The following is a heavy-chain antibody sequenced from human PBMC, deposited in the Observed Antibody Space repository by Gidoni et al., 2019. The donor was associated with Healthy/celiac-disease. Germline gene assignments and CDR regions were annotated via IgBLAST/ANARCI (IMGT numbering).Heavy chain of an antibody. J-gene: IGHJ6*02. V-gene: IGHV3-11*01. Sequence: QGERVESGGGLVKPGGALRLSCAASGYTYRDYDRGWIRQAPGKGLEWVSYISSSGSTIYYADSVKGRFTISRDNAKNSLYLQMNSLRAEDTAVYYCARDSGLAATYNYYYYGMDVWGQGTTVTVSS. CDR1: GYTYRDYD. CDR2: ISSSGSTI. CDR3: ARDSGLAATYNYYYYGMDV. D-gene: IGHD2-15*01.